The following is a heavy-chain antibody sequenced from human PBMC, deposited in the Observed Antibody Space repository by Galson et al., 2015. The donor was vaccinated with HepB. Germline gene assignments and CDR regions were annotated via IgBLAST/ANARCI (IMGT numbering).Heavy chain of an antibody. CDR1: GTSISSGGYS. Sequence: TLSLTCAVSGTSISSGGYSWNWVRQTPGKGLEWIGYIYHSGSTRYHPSLKSRVTLSVDASKNQFSLKLSFLTAADTAVYYCARGQRGLEWELYPLDPWGQGTQVTGSS. CDR3: ARGQRGLEWELYPLDP. V-gene: IGHV4-30-2*01. J-gene: IGHJ5*02. D-gene: IGHD3-3*01. CDR2: IYHSGST.